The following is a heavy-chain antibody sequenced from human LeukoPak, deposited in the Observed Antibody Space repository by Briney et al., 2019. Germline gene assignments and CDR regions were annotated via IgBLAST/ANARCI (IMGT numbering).Heavy chain of an antibody. CDR2: ISYAVNIK. CDR1: GFDFHNYV. V-gene: IGHV3-30-3*01. D-gene: IGHD3-10*01. J-gene: IGHJ4*02. CDR3: VREGYYESGSSPTFYFDY. Sequence: GGSLRLSCAASGFDFHNYVIHWVRQAPGKGLEWVAVISYAVNIKYYANSVKGRFTISRDSSSKTVFLQMNSLRTEDTAVYYCVREGYYESGSSPTFYFDYWGQGTLVTVSS.